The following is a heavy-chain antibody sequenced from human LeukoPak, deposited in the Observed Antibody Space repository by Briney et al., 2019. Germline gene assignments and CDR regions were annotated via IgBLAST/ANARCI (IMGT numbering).Heavy chain of an antibody. CDR3: ARWVISDDIGPYPFHRFDP. CDR1: GGSINSYY. V-gene: IGHV4-4*09. Sequence: KPSETLSLTCTVSGGSINSYYWSWIRQPPGKGLEWIGYTYTSGSTNYKPSLKSRVTISVDTSKNQFSLKLSSVTAADTAVYYCARWVISDDIGPYPFHRFDPWGQGTLVTVSS. D-gene: IGHD2/OR15-2a*01. J-gene: IGHJ5*02. CDR2: TYTSGST.